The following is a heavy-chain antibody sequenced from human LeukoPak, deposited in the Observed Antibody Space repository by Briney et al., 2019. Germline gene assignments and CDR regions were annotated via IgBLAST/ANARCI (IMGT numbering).Heavy chain of an antibody. V-gene: IGHV4-30-2*01. Sequence: SQTLSLTCAVSGGSISSGGYSWSWIRQPPGKGLEWIGYIYHSGSTYYNPSLKSRVTISVDRSKNQFSLKLSSVTAADTAVYYCARGYDAFDIWGQGKMVTVSS. CDR2: IYHSGST. CDR1: GGSISSGGYS. J-gene: IGHJ3*02. CDR3: ARGYDAFDI.